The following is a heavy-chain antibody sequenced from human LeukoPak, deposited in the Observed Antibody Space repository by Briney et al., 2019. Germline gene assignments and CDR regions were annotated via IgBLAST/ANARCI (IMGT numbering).Heavy chain of an antibody. CDR1: GGSFSGYY. V-gene: IGHV4-34*01. J-gene: IGHJ5*02. CDR3: ARGRRRIDP. D-gene: IGHD1-14*01. Sequence: SETLSLTCAVYGGSFSGYYWSGIRQPPGKGLEWIGEINHSGSTNYNPSLKSRVTISVDTSKNQFSLKLSSVTAADTAVYYCARGRRRIDPWGQGTLVTVSS. CDR2: INHSGST.